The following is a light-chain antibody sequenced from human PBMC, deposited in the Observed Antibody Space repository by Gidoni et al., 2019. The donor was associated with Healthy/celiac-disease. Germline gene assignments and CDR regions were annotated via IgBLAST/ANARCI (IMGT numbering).Light chain of an antibody. CDR3: NSRDSSGHGV. CDR1: SLRSYY. CDR2: GKN. V-gene: IGLV3-19*01. Sequence: SSELTQDPAVSVALGQTVRITCQGDSLRSYYASWYQQKPGQAPVLVIYGKNNRPSGIPDRFSGSSSGNTASLTITGAQAEDEADYYCNSRDSSGHGVCGGGTKLTVL. J-gene: IGLJ2*01.